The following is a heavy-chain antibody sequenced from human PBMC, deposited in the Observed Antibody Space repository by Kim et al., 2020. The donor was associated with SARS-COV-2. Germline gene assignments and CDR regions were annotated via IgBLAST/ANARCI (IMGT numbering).Heavy chain of an antibody. D-gene: IGHD3-22*01. CDR1: GGSISSGGYY. V-gene: IGHV4-31*03. CDR3: ARASGITMIVVVINAFDI. CDR2: IYYSGST. J-gene: IGHJ3*02. Sequence: SETLSLTCTVSGGSISSGGYYWSWIRQHPGKGLEWIGYIYYSGSTYYNPSLKSRVTISVDTSKNQFSLKLSSVTAADTAVYYCARASGITMIVVVINAFDIWGQGTMVTVSS.